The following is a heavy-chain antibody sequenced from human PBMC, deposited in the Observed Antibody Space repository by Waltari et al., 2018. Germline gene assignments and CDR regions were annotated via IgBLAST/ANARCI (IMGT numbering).Heavy chain of an antibody. CDR3: ARGLQTRKSGTYLNPFDL. J-gene: IGHJ3*01. CDR2: VTPKSGAT. D-gene: IGHD1-26*01. Sequence: QVHLVQSGPEVKKTGASVKVSCKASGASFNANFVHWVRQVPGQGPQWMGWVTPKSGATKYAPKFQGRVSMTRDTSITTLYLELSSLRSDDTAIYYCARGLQTRKSGTYLNPFDLWGQGTKVTVSS. V-gene: IGHV1-2*02. CDR1: GASFNANF.